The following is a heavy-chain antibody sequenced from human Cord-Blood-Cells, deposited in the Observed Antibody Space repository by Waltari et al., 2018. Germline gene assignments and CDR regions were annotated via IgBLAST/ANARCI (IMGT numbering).Heavy chain of an antibody. CDR2: IYCDDDK. V-gene: IGHV2-5*02. CDR3: AHNGRNWNYFDY. CDR1: GFSLSTSGVG. J-gene: IGHJ4*02. Sequence: QITLKESGPTLVKPTQTLTLTCTFSGFSLSTSGVGVGWIRQPPGKALEWLALIYCDDDKRYSPSLKGRLTTTKDTSKNQVVLTMTNMDPVDTATYYCAHNGRNWNYFDYWGQGTLVTVSS. D-gene: IGHD1-1*01.